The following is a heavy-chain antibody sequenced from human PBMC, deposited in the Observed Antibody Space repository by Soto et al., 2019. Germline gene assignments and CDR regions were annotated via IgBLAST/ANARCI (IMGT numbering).Heavy chain of an antibody. Sequence: ASVKVSCKASGYTFTGYYMHWVRQAPGQRLEWMGWINAGNGNTKYSQKFQGRVTITRDTSASTAYMELSSLRSEDTAVYYCARDLDGSGSYYYYYYGMDVWGQGTTVTVSS. CDR3: ARDLDGSGSYYYYYYGMDV. D-gene: IGHD3-10*01. V-gene: IGHV1-3*01. CDR1: GYTFTGYY. CDR2: INAGNGNT. J-gene: IGHJ6*02.